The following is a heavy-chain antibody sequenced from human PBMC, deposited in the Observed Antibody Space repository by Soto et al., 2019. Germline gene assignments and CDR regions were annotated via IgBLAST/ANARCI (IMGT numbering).Heavy chain of an antibody. CDR1: GFTFDDYA. CDR3: ARTLSSSAENWFDP. Sequence: GGSLRLSCAASGFTFDDYAMHWVRQAPGKGLEWVSGISWNSGSIGYADSVKGRFTISRDNAKNSLYLQMNSLRAEDTAVYFCARTLSSSAENWFDPWGQGTLVTVSS. D-gene: IGHD6-6*01. J-gene: IGHJ5*02. V-gene: IGHV3-9*01. CDR2: ISWNSGSI.